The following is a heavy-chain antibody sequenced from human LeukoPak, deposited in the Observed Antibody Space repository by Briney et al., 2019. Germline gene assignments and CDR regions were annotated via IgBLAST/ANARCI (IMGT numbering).Heavy chain of an antibody. CDR1: GFTFDDYA. CDR3: AKEEVGAYYFDY. J-gene: IGHJ4*02. V-gene: IGHV3-9*01. CDR2: ISWNSGSI. Sequence: GRSLRLSCAASGFTFDDYAMHWVRQAPGKGLEWVSGISWNSGSIGYADSVKGRFTISRDNAKNSLYLQMNSLRAEDTAVYYCAKEEVGAYYFDYWGQGTLVTVSS. D-gene: IGHD1-26*01.